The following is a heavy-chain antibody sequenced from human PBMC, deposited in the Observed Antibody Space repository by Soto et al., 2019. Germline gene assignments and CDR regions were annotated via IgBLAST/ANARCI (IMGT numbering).Heavy chain of an antibody. CDR1: GGTFSSYA. CDR3: ARDVGYCISTSCYRWFDP. J-gene: IGHJ5*02. D-gene: IGHD2-2*01. CDR2: INPSGGST. V-gene: IGHV1-46*01. Sequence: GASVKVSCKASGGTFSSYAISWVRQAPGQGLEWMGIINPSGGSTSYAQKFQGRVTMTRDTSTSTVYMELSSLRSEDTAVYYCARDVGYCISTSCYRWFDPWGQGTLVTVSS.